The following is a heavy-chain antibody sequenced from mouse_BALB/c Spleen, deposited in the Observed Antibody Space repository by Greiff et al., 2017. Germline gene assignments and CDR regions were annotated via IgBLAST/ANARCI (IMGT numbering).Heavy chain of an antibody. CDR3: TPVVLRGGFAY. V-gene: IGHV6-6*02. D-gene: IGHD1-1*01. CDR2: IRLKSNNYEK. J-gene: IGHJ3*01. CDR1: GFTFSNYW. Sequence: DVKLVESGGGLVQPGGSMKLSCAASGFTFSNYWMNWVRQSPEKELEWVAEIRLKSNNYEKHYAESVKGRFTISRDDYKSSVYLQMNNLRAEDTGIYYCTPVVLRGGFAYWGQGTLVTVSA.